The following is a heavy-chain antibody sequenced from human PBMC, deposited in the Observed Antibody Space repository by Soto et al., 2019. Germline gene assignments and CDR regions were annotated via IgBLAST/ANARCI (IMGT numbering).Heavy chain of an antibody. V-gene: IGHV3-9*01. CDR2: ISWNSGSI. D-gene: IGHD5-12*01. J-gene: IGHJ4*02. CDR1: GFTFDDYA. Sequence: GGSLRLSCAASGFTFDDYAMHWVRQAPGKGLEWVSGISWNSGSIGYADSVEGRFTISRDNAKNSLYLQMNSLRAEDTALYYCAKDSIVATNTPSFDYWGQGTLVTVSS. CDR3: AKDSIVATNTPSFDY.